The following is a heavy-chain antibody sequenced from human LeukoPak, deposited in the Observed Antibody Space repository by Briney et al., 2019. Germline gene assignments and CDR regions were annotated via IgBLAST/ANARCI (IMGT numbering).Heavy chain of an antibody. Sequence: GGSLRLSCAASGFTFSSYAMSWVRQAPGKGLEWVSAISGSGGSTYYADSVKGRFTISRDNSKNTLYLQMNSLRAENTAVYYCAKDWNYYDSRGSFAYWGQGTLVTVSS. V-gene: IGHV3-23*01. CDR2: ISGSGGST. J-gene: IGHJ4*02. D-gene: IGHD3-22*01. CDR3: AKDWNYYDSRGSFAY. CDR1: GFTFSSYA.